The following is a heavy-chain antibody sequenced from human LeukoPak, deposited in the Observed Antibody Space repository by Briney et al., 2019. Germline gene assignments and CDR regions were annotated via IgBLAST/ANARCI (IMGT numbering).Heavy chain of an antibody. V-gene: IGHV3-23*01. CDR3: ATSSPRNYFDH. CDR1: GFTFSSYA. D-gene: IGHD1-14*01. CDR2: ISGSGDIT. J-gene: IGHJ4*02. Sequence: PGGSLRLSCAASGFTFSSYAMTWVRQAPGKGLEWVSAISGSGDITYYADSVKGRFTISRDDSQNTIYLQMDSLRAEDTAVYYCATSSPRNYFDHWGQGTLVTVSS.